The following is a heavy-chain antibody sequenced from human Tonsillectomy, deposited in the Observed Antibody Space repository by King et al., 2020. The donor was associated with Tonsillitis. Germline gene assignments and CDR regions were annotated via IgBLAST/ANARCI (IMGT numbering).Heavy chain of an antibody. D-gene: IGHD2-21*01. CDR2: IYYGGST. J-gene: IGHJ6*02. V-gene: IGHV4-59*01. Sequence: QLQESGPGLVKPSETLSLTCTVSGGSIRSYYWSWIRQPPGKGLEWIGYIYYGGSTNYNPPLKSRVTISLETSKNQFSLKLSSVTAAETTVYYCERDRICGEYKYYYGMYVWRQGTKVTVSS. CDR1: GGSIRSYY. CDR3: ERDRICGEYKYYYGMYV.